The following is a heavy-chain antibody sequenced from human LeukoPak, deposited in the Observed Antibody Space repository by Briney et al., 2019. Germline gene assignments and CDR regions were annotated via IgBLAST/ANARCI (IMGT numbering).Heavy chain of an antibody. D-gene: IGHD2-15*01. CDR3: ARARIYMDV. CDR1: GGSISSSSYY. CDR2: IYYSGST. V-gene: IGHV4-39*07. Sequence: PSETLSLTCTVSGGSISSSSYYWGWIRQPPGKGLEWIGSIYYSGSTYYNPSLKSRVTISVDTSKHQFSLNLSSVTAADTAVYYCARARIYMDVWGKGTPVNVSS. J-gene: IGHJ6*03.